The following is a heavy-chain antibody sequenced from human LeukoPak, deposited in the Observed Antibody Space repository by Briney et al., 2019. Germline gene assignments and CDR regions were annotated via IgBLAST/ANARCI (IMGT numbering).Heavy chain of an antibody. CDR3: AGPMTEIDY. Sequence: GGSLRLSCAASGFTFSSYWMHWVRHAPGKGLVWVSRIYIDGSTTSYADSVKGRFTISRDNAENTLYLQMNSLRAEDTAVYYCAGPMTEIDYWGQGTLVTVSS. V-gene: IGHV3-74*01. CDR1: GFTFSSYW. J-gene: IGHJ4*02. D-gene: IGHD2-21*02. CDR2: IYIDGSTT.